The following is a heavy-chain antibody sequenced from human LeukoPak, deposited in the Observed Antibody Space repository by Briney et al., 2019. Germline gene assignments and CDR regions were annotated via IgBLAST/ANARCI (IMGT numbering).Heavy chain of an antibody. J-gene: IGHJ6*02. V-gene: IGHV4-31*11. CDR1: GGSISSGGYY. Sequence: SETLSLTCAVSGGSISSGGYYWSWIRQFPGQGLEWIGEINDSGRSNCNPSLKSRVTISVDTSKNQFSLKLTSVTAADTAVYYCTGHRKGFYYGVGVWGQGTTVIVS. CDR3: TGHRKGFYYGVGV. CDR2: INDSGRS.